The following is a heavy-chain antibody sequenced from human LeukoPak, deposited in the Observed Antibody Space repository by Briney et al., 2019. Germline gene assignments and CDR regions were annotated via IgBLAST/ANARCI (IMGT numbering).Heavy chain of an antibody. V-gene: IGHV4-59*01. D-gene: IGHD2-2*02. CDR3: ARGGNVVVPAAIPFDY. CDR2: VYYSGST. CDR1: GGSISSYY. Sequence: SETLSLTCTVSGGSISSYYWSWIRQPPGKGLEWIGYVYYSGSTNYNPSLKSRVTISVDTSKNQFSLKLSSVTAADTAVYYCARGGNVVVPAAIPFDYWGQGTLVTVSS. J-gene: IGHJ4*02.